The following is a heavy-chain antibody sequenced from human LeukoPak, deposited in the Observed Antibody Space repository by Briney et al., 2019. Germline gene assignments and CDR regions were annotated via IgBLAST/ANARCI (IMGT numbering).Heavy chain of an antibody. D-gene: IGHD1-26*01. CDR1: AFSITTGYY. J-gene: IGHJ4*02. Sequence: KPSETLSLTCTVSAFSITTGYYGGGSRRPPGKGVGWIGSIYHSGSTYYTPSLKSRVTISVDTSRNQFSLKLSSVTAADTAVYYCARTYSGSYSRLEYWGQGTLVTVSP. CDR3: ARTYSGSYSRLEY. V-gene: IGHV4-38-2*02. CDR2: IYHSGST.